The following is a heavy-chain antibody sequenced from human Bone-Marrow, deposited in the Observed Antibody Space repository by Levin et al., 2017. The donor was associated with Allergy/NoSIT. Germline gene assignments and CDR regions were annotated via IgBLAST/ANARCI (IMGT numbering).Heavy chain of an antibody. CDR1: GFSFDDYA. D-gene: IGHD3-10*01. CDR3: AKGGTSLDSGKLDP. CDR2: INWNSGSI. V-gene: IGHV3-9*01. Sequence: SLKISCAGSGFSFDDYAMHWVRQAPGKGLEWVSGINWNSGSIGYADSVKGRFTISRDNAKKSLYLQMNSLRAEDTALYYCAKGGTSLDSGKLDPWGQGTLVTVSS. J-gene: IGHJ5*02.